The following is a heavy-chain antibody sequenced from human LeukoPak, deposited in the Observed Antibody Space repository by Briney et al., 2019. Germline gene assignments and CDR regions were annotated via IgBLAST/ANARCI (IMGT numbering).Heavy chain of an antibody. D-gene: IGHD6-6*01. CDR3: ARGGSGIAARDYYYGMDV. V-gene: IGHV4-34*01. Sequence: SETLSLTCAVYGGSFSGYYWSWIRQPPGKGLEWIGEINHSGSTNYNPSLKSRVTISVDTSKNQFSLELSSVTAADTAVYYCARGGSGIAARDYYYGMDVWGQGTTVTVSS. J-gene: IGHJ6*02. CDR2: INHSGST. CDR1: GGSFSGYY.